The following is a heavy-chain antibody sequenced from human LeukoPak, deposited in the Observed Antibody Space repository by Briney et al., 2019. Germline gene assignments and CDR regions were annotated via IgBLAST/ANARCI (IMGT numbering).Heavy chain of an antibody. V-gene: IGHV3-30*02. D-gene: IGHD6-13*01. CDR1: GFTFSSYG. Sequence: GGSLRLSCAASGFTFSSYGMHWVRQAPGKGLEWVAFIRYDGSNKYYADSVKGRFTISRDNSKNTLYLQMNSPRAEGTAVYYCARPQYSSSWYSVYNWGQGTLVTVSS. CDR2: IRYDGSNK. CDR3: ARPQYSSSWYSVYN. J-gene: IGHJ4*02.